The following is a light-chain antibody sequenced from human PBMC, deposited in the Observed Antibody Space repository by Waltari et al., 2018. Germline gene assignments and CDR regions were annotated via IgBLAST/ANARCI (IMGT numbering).Light chain of an antibody. J-gene: IGLJ2*01. V-gene: IGLV2-14*01. Sequence: QSALTQPASVSGSPGPSITISCTGTSSDVGGYNYLSWYQHQPGKAPKLIIYEVSNRPSGVSNRFSGSKSGNTASLTISGLQAEDEGDYYCTSYTSSSISHVLFGGGTKLSVL. CDR3: TSYTSSSISHVL. CDR1: SSDVGGYNY. CDR2: EVS.